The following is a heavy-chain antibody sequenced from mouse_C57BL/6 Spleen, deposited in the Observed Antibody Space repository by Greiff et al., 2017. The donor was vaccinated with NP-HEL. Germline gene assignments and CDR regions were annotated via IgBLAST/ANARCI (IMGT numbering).Heavy chain of an antibody. CDR3: AGLRQEFAY. Sequence: QVQLQQPGAELVKPGASVKLSCKASGYTFTSYWMQWVKQRPGQGLEWIGEIDPSDSYTNYNQKFKGKATLTVDTSSSTAYMQLSSLTSEDSAVYYCAGLRQEFAYWGQGTLVTVSA. V-gene: IGHV1-50*01. CDR1: GYTFTSYW. J-gene: IGHJ3*01. D-gene: IGHD2-12*01. CDR2: IDPSDSYT.